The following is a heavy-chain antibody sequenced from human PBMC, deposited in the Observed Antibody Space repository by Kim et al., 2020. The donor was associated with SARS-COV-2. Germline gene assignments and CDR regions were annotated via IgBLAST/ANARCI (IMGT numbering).Heavy chain of an antibody. Sequence: SQTLSLTCAISGDSVSSNSAAWNWIRQSPSRGLEWLGRIYYRSKWYNDYAVSVKSRITINPDTSKNQFSLQLNSVTPEDTAVYYCARDRTDLSSGWYEGDWFDPWGQGTLVTVSS. CDR1: GDSVSSNSAA. V-gene: IGHV6-1*01. CDR2: IYYRSKWYN. CDR3: ARDRTDLSSGWYEGDWFDP. D-gene: IGHD6-19*01. J-gene: IGHJ5*02.